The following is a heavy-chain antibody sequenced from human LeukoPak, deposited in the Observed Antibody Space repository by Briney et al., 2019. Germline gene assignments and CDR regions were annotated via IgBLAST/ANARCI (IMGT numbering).Heavy chain of an antibody. Sequence: ASVKVSCKASGYTFTGYYMHWVRQAPGQGLEWMGWINPNSGGTNYAQKFQGRVTMTRDTSISTAYMELSRLRSDDTAVYYCARDPKSITMVRGVIVRPNWGQGTLVTVSS. D-gene: IGHD3-10*01. J-gene: IGHJ4*02. CDR1: GYTFTGYY. V-gene: IGHV1-2*02. CDR2: INPNSGGT. CDR3: ARDPKSITMVRGVIVRPN.